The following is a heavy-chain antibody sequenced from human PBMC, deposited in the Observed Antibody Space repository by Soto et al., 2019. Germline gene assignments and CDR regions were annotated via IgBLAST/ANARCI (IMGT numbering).Heavy chain of an antibody. CDR1: GFTFSSYA. CDR3: ANPVYRSSSWQRAYYYGMDV. D-gene: IGHD6-13*01. J-gene: IGHJ6*02. CDR2: ISGSGGST. V-gene: IGHV3-23*01. Sequence: HPGGSLRLSCAASGFTFSSYAMSWVRQAPGKGLEWVSAISGSGGSTYYADSVKGRFTISRDNSKNTLYLQMNSLRAEDTAVYYCANPVYRSSSWQRAYYYGMDVWGQGTTVTVSS.